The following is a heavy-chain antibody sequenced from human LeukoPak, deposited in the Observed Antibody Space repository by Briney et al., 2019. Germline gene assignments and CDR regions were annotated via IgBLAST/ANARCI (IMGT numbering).Heavy chain of an antibody. CDR1: GGSISSYY. Sequence: SETLSLTCTVSGGSISSYYWSWIRQPAGKGLEWIGRIYTSGSTNYNPSLKSRLTMSVDTSNNQFSLKLTSMTAADTAVYYCAREVSSSTWRPLDFWGQGTLVTVSS. CDR3: AREVSSSTWRPLDF. CDR2: IYTSGST. V-gene: IGHV4-4*07. D-gene: IGHD6-13*01. J-gene: IGHJ4*02.